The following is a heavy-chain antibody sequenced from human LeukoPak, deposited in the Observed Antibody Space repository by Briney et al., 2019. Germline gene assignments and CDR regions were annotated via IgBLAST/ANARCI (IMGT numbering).Heavy chain of an antibody. V-gene: IGHV3-21*01. CDR3: ARGGYYDSSGYPTPEYFQH. J-gene: IGHJ1*01. CDR2: ISSSSSYI. D-gene: IGHD3-22*01. CDR1: GFTFSSYS. Sequence: GGSLRLSCAASGFTFSSYSMNWVRQAPGKGLEWVSSISSSSSYIYYADSVKGRFTISRDNAKNSLYLQMNSLRAEDTAVYYCARGGYYDSSGYPTPEYFQHWGQGTLVTVSS.